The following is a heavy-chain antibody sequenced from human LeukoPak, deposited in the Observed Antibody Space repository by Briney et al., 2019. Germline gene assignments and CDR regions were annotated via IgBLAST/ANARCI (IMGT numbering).Heavy chain of an antibody. V-gene: IGHV3-66*01. Sequence: GGSLSLSCAASGFTVSSNYMSWVRHAPGEGLEWVSVIYSGGTTYYADSVKGRFTISRDNSKNTLHLQMNSLRAEDTAVYYCARDQYSYAHAAHWGQGTLVTVSS. D-gene: IGHD5-18*01. CDR2: IYSGGTT. CDR3: ARDQYSYAHAAH. CDR1: GFTVSSNY. J-gene: IGHJ4*02.